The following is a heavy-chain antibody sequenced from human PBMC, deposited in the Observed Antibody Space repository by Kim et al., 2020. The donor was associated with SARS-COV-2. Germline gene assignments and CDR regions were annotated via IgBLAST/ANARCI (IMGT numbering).Heavy chain of an antibody. CDR3: ARAITIFGVVISYFDY. CDR2: IYYSGST. D-gene: IGHD3-3*01. Sequence: SETLSLTCTVSGGSISSGGYYWSWIHQHPGKGLEWIGYIYYSGSTYYNPSLKSRVTISVDTSKNQFSLKLSSVTAADTAVYYCARAITIFGVVISYFDYWGQGTLVTVSS. J-gene: IGHJ4*02. V-gene: IGHV4-31*03. CDR1: GGSISSGGYY.